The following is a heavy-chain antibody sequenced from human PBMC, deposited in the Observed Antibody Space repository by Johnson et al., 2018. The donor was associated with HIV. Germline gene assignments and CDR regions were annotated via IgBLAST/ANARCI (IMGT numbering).Heavy chain of an antibody. D-gene: IGHD2-15*01. CDR3: AKGDCSGGSCYSFTDAFDI. CDR2: ISYDGSNK. Sequence: QMLLVESGGGVVQPGRSLRLSCAASGFTFRSYAMHWVRQAPGKGLEWVAVISYDGSNKYYADSVKGRFTLSRDNSKKTLYLQMTSLKPEDTAVYYCAKGDCSGGSCYSFTDAFDIWGQGTMVTVSS. CDR1: GFTFRSYA. J-gene: IGHJ3*02. V-gene: IGHV3-30-3*01.